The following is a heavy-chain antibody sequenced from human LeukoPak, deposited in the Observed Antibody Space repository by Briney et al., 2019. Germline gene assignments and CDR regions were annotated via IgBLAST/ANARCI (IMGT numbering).Heavy chain of an antibody. V-gene: IGHV3-30-3*01. D-gene: IGHD3-10*01. CDR1: GFTFSSYA. CDR3: ARELKFTMVRGPRAYYYGMDV. CDR2: ISYDGSNK. J-gene: IGHJ6*02. Sequence: GGSLRLSCAASGFTFSSYAMHWVRQAPGKGLEWVAVISYDGSNKYYADSVKGRFTISRDNSKNTLYLQVNSLRAEDTAVYYCARELKFTMVRGPRAYYYGMDVWGQGTTVTVSS.